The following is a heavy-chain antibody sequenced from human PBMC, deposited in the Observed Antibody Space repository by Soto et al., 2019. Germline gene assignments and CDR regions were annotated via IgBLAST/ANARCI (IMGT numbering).Heavy chain of an antibody. CDR3: ARGGVAYSYFPYYYYYGMDV. CDR1: GYTFTGYY. J-gene: IGHJ6*02. D-gene: IGHD2-21*01. CDR2: INPNSGGT. Sequence: AAVKVSCQASGYTFTGYYMHWVRQAPGQGLEWMGWINPNSGGTNYEQKVQGWVTMTRDTSISTAYMELSRLRSDDTAVYYCARGGVAYSYFPYYYYYGMDVWGQGTTVTVSS. V-gene: IGHV1-2*04.